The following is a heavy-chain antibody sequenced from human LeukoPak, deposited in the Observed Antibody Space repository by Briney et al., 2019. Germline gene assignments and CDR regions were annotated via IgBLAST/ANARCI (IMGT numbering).Heavy chain of an antibody. D-gene: IGHD3-10*01. J-gene: IGHJ4*02. CDR1: GGTFSSYA. CDR3: ASPATAYYYGSGIFY. Sequence: SVKVSCKASGGTFSSYAISWVRQAPGQGLEWMGGIIPIFGTANYAQKFQGRVTITADESTSTAYMELSSLRSEDTAVYYCASPATAYYYGSGIFYWGQGTLVTVSS. CDR2: IIPIFGTA. V-gene: IGHV1-69*13.